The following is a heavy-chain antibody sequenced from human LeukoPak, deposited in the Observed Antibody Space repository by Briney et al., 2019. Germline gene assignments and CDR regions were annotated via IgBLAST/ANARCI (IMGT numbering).Heavy chain of an antibody. J-gene: IGHJ4*02. Sequence: ASVKVPCKASGYTFTSYYMHWVRQAPGQGLEWMGIINPSGGSTSYAQKFQGRVTITRNTSISTAYMELSSLRFEDTAMYYCARGEWAVAGTGSFFVYWGQGSLVTVSS. CDR3: ARGEWAVAGTGSFFVY. D-gene: IGHD6-19*01. CDR1: GYTFTSYY. CDR2: INPSGGST. V-gene: IGHV1-46*01.